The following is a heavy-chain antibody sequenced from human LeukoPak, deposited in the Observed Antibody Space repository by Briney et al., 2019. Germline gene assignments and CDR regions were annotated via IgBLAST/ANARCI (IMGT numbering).Heavy chain of an antibody. V-gene: IGHV3-53*01. CDR1: GFTVSSNY. D-gene: IGHD6-19*01. J-gene: IGHJ4*02. Sequence: GGSLRLSCAASGFTVSSNYMSWLRQAPGKGLEWVSVMYAGGSTYYADSVKGRFTISRDSSKNTLYLHMNSLRVEDTAMYYCARSGSGWFDYWGQGTLVTVSS. CDR2: MYAGGST. CDR3: ARSGSGWFDY.